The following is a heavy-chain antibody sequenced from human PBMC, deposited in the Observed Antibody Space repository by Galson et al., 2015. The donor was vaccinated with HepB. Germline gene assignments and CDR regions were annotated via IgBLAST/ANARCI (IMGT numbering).Heavy chain of an antibody. J-gene: IGHJ4*02. D-gene: IGHD2-21*02. CDR1: GLTFSSYG. CDR2: ISYDGSNK. V-gene: IGHV3-30*18. CDR3: AKQRTMVTAKGTEQQPPQD. Sequence: SLRLSCAASGLTFSSYGMHWVRQAPGKGLEWVAVISYDGSNKYYADSVKGRFTISRDNSKNTLYLQMNSLRAEDTAVYYCAKQRTMVTAKGTEQQPPQDWGQGTLVTVSS.